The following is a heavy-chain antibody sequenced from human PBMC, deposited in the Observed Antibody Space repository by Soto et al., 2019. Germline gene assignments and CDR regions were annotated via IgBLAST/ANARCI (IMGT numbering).Heavy chain of an antibody. CDR3: ARDLAAAAY. J-gene: IGHJ4*02. V-gene: IGHV1-46*01. CDR2: INPLPTSGST. CDR1: GYIFTNYY. Sequence: QVQLVQSGAEVKKPGASVKVSCKASGYIFTNYYIHWVRQAPGQGLEWMAIINPLPTSGSTNYAQKVQGRVTVTRDTSTSTVYMELSSLRSEDTSIYYCARDLAAAAYWGQGTLVPVSS. D-gene: IGHD6-13*01.